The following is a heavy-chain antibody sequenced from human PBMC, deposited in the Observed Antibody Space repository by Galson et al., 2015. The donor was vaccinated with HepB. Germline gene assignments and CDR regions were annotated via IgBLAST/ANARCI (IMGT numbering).Heavy chain of an antibody. CDR2: ISSSGSTI. CDR1: GFTFSSYE. V-gene: IGHV3-48*03. Sequence: LRLSCAASGFTFSSYEMNWVRQAPGKGLEWVSYISSSGSTIYYADSVKGRFTISRDNAKNSLYLQMNSLRAEDTAVYYCARDGWRVDDFWSGYYRYVGDYYYYGMDVWGQGTTVTVSS. J-gene: IGHJ6*02. CDR3: ARDGWRVDDFWSGYYRYVGDYYYYGMDV. D-gene: IGHD3-3*01.